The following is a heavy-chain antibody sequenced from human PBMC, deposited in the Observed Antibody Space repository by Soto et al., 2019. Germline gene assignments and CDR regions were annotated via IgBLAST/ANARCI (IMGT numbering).Heavy chain of an antibody. CDR1: GDSVSSNSAA. D-gene: IGHD2-21*01. Sequence: QVQLQQSGPGLVKPSQTLSLTCAISGDSVSSNSAAWNWIRQSPSRGLEWRGRTYYRSQWYHVYAPYVKSRITINPDTSKNHFSLHLNSVTPEDTAVYYCARERGFLSEAVDIWGRGTMVTVSS. V-gene: IGHV6-1*02. J-gene: IGHJ3*02. CDR2: TYYRSQWYH. CDR3: ARERGFLSEAVDI.